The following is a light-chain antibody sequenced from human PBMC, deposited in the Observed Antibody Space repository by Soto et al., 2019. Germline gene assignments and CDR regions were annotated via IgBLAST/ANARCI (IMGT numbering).Light chain of an antibody. Sequence: QSALTQPASVSGSPGQSSTISCTGTTSDIGGYNFVSWYQQHPCKAPKLMIYDVSNRPSGVSDRFSGSKSGSTASLTISGLHAEHEADYYCSSYSSTTSYVFGAGTKLTVL. CDR2: DVS. CDR3: SSYSSTTSYV. J-gene: IGLJ1*01. V-gene: IGLV2-14*01. CDR1: TSDIGGYNF.